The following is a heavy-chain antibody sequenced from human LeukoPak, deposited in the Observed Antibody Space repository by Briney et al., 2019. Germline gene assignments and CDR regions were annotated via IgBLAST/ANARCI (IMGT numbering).Heavy chain of an antibody. CDR3: ARLKMWQWLVQYYYYYMDV. D-gene: IGHD6-19*01. CDR1: GGSFSDYY. V-gene: IGHV4-34*01. Sequence: SETLSLTCAVYGGSFSDYYWNWIRQPPGKGLEWIGEINHSGSTNYNPSLKSRVTISVDTSKNQFSLKLSSVTAADTAVYYCARLKMWQWLVQYYYYYMDVWGKGTTVTISS. CDR2: INHSGST. J-gene: IGHJ6*03.